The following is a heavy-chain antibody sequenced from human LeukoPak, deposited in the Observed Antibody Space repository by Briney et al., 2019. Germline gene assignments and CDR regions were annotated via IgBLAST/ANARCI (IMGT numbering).Heavy chain of an antibody. Sequence: SETLSLTCTVSGGSISSYYWSWIRQPPGKGLEWIGYIYYSGSTNYNPSLKSRVTISVDASKNQFSLKLSSVTAADTAVYYCARGATVTAYYCYYYGMDVWGQGTTVTVSS. J-gene: IGHJ6*02. CDR2: IYYSGST. V-gene: IGHV4-59*01. D-gene: IGHD4-17*01. CDR3: ARGATVTAYYCYYYGMDV. CDR1: GGSISSYY.